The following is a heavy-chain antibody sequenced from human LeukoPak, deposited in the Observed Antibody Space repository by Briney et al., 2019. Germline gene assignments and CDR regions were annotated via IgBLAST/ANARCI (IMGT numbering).Heavy chain of an antibody. Sequence: PSETLSLTCAVYGGSFSGYYWSWIRQPPGKGLEWIGEINHSGSTNYNPSLKGRVTISVDTSKNQFSLKLSSVTAADTAVYYCARTIVVVPAATRAFDIWGQGTMVTVSS. CDR2: INHSGST. V-gene: IGHV4-34*01. D-gene: IGHD2-2*01. CDR1: GGSFSGYY. CDR3: ARTIVVVPAATRAFDI. J-gene: IGHJ3*02.